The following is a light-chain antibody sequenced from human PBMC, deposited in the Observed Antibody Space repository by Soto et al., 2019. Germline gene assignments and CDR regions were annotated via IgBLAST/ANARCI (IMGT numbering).Light chain of an antibody. CDR1: QSVGSS. J-gene: IGKJ2*01. V-gene: IGKV3-15*01. Sequence: EMVLTQSPVTLSVSPGEGATLSCRASQSVGSSLAWYQQKPGQPPRILIFGASTRVTGVPARFSGSGSGTEFTLTITSLQSDDFAVYSCLQYNNWPEYTFGQGTKVDIK. CDR3: LQYNNWPEYT. CDR2: GAS.